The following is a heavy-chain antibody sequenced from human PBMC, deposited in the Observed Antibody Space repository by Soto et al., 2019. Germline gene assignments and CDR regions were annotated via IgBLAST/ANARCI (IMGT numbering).Heavy chain of an antibody. CDR3: ARDRSGDYRLYHWFDP. J-gene: IGHJ5*02. Sequence: GSLRLSCAASGFTFSSYSMNWVRQAPGKGLEWVSYISSSSSTIYYADSVKGRFTISRDNAKNSLYLQMNSLRDEDTAVYYCARDRSGDYRLYHWFDPLGQGTLVTVSS. CDR2: ISSSSSTI. D-gene: IGHD4-17*01. CDR1: GFTFSSYS. V-gene: IGHV3-48*02.